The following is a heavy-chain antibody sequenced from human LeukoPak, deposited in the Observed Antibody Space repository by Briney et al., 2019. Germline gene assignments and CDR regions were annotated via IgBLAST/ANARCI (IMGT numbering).Heavy chain of an antibody. Sequence: PGGSLRLSCAASGFTFSSYSMNWVRQAPGKGLEWVSYISSSSSTIYYADSVKGRFTISRDNAKNSLYLQMNSLRAEDTAVYYCARDTSHIITIFGVAPLDAFDIWGQGTMVTVSS. D-gene: IGHD3-3*01. J-gene: IGHJ3*02. V-gene: IGHV3-48*01. CDR3: ARDTSHIITIFGVAPLDAFDI. CDR1: GFTFSSYS. CDR2: ISSSSSTI.